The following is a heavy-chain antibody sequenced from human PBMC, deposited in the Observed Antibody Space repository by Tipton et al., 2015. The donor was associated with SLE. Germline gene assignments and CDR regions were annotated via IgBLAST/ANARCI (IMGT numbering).Heavy chain of an antibody. CDR3: ARRRVYDSSGYSLYYFDY. CDR1: GFTFSSYA. D-gene: IGHD3-22*01. J-gene: IGHJ4*02. Sequence: GSLRLSCAASGFTFSSYAMSWVRQAPGKGLEWVSAISGSGGSTYYADSVKGRFTISRDNSKNTLYLQMNSLRAEDTAVYYCARRRVYDSSGYSLYYFDYWGQGTLVTVSS. CDR2: ISGSGGST. V-gene: IGHV3-23*01.